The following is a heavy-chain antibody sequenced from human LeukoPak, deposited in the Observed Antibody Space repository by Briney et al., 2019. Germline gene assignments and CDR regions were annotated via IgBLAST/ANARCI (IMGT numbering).Heavy chain of an antibody. V-gene: IGHV3-23*01. J-gene: IGHJ4*02. CDR3: AKVVAGNIDYYFDY. D-gene: IGHD2/OR15-2a*01. Sequence: GGSLRLSCAVSGFTFSNYAMSWVRQAPGKGLEWVAGISGTGGSTHYADSVKGRFTISRDNSKNTVYLQMRNLRVEHTAVYYCAKVVAGNIDYYFDYWGQGILVAVSS. CDR2: ISGTGGST. CDR1: GFTFSNYA.